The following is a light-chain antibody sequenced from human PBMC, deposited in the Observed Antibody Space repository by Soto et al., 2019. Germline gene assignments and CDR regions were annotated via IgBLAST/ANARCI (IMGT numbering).Light chain of an antibody. CDR1: QSVSSSY. J-gene: IGKJ4*01. CDR3: QQYNSYSPLT. Sequence: EIVLTQSPGTLSLSPGERATLSCRASQSVSSSYLAWYQQKPGQAPRLLIYGASSRATGIPDRISGSGSGTEFSLTISSLQPDDYATYYCQQYNSYSPLTFGGGTKVDIK. V-gene: IGKV3-20*01. CDR2: GAS.